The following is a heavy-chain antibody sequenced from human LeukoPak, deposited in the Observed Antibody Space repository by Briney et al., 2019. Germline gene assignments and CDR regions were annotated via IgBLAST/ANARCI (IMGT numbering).Heavy chain of an antibody. CDR1: GFTSSSYA. J-gene: IGHJ4*02. Sequence: GGSLRLSCAASGFTSSSYAMHWVRQAPGKGLEWVAVISYDGSNKYYADSVKGRFTISRDNSKNTLYLQMNSLRAEDTAVYYCAREGGYSYGYYFDYWGQGTLVTVSS. D-gene: IGHD5-18*01. CDR2: ISYDGSNK. CDR3: AREGGYSYGYYFDY. V-gene: IGHV3-30-3*01.